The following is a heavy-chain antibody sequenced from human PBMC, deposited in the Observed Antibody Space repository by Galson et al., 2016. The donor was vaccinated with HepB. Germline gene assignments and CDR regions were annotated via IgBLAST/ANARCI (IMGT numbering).Heavy chain of an antibody. CDR2: IETAGDT. CDR3: VRRFSGSFDY. Sequence: SLRLSCAGSGFTFSSYDMHWVRQGPGQRLEWVSGIETAGDTHYLDSVKGRFTISRENAKTSFYLHLNSLRVDDTAVYYCVRRFSGSFDYWGRGILVVVSS. J-gene: IGHJ4*02. V-gene: IGHV3-13*01. D-gene: IGHD6-19*01. CDR1: GFTFSSYD.